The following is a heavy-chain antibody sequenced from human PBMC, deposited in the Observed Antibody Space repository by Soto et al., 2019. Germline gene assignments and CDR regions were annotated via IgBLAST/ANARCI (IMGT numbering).Heavy chain of an antibody. J-gene: IGHJ4*02. CDR2: VIPIFGTA. CDR1: GGTFSCDA. V-gene: IGHV1-69*13. CDR3: ARERGSIAAADTITVFDY. D-gene: IGHD6-13*01. Sequence: GASVKVSCKASGGTFSCDAISWVRQDPGQGSEGMGGVIPIFGTANYAQKFQGRVTVTADESTSTAYMELSSLRSEDTAVYYCARERGSIAAADTITVFDYWGQGTLVTVYS.